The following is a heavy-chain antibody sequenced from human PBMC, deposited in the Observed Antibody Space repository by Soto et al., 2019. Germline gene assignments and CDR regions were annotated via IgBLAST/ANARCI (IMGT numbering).Heavy chain of an antibody. D-gene: IGHD3-3*01. CDR3: AKDRQGVLRFLEWLPDIQDYYYYGMDV. CDR1: GFTFSSYG. Sequence: QVQLVESGGGVVQPGRSLRLSCAASGFTFSSYGMHWVRQAPGKGLEWVAVISYDGSNKYYADSVKGRFTIYRDNSKNTLYLQMNSLRAEDTAVYYCAKDRQGVLRFLEWLPDIQDYYYYGMDVWGQGTTVTVSS. J-gene: IGHJ6*02. V-gene: IGHV3-30*18. CDR2: ISYDGSNK.